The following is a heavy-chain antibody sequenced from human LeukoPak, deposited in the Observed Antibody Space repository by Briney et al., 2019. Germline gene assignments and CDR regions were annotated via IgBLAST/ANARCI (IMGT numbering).Heavy chain of an antibody. V-gene: IGHV4-34*01. D-gene: IGHD4-11*01. CDR3: ARGGPNDYSNLNYY. J-gene: IGHJ4*02. CDR2: INHSGST. Sequence: EINHSGSTNYNPSLKSRVTISVDTSKNQFSLKLSSVTAADTAVYYCARGGPNDYSNLNYYWGQGTLVTVSS.